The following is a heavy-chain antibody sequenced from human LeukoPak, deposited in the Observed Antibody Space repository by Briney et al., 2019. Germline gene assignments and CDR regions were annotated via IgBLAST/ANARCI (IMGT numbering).Heavy chain of an antibody. D-gene: IGHD6-19*01. CDR3: ARVGYSSGWYPPDFDY. J-gene: IGHJ4*02. CDR1: GYTFTSYG. CDR2: ISAYNGNT. V-gene: IGHV1-18*01. Sequence: GASVKVSCKASGYTFTSYGISWVPQAPGQGLEWMGWISAYNGNTNYAQKLQGRVTMTTDTSTSTAYMELRSLRSDDTAVYYCARVGYSSGWYPPDFDYWGQGTLVTVSS.